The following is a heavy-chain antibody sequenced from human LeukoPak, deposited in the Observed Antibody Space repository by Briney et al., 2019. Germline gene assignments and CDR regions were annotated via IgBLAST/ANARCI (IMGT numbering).Heavy chain of an antibody. V-gene: IGHV3-30*04. CDR2: ISYDGSNK. D-gene: IGHD5-18*01. Sequence: PGGSLRLSCAASGFTFSSYAMHWVRQAPGKGLEWVAVISYDGSNKYYADSVKGRFTISRDNSKNTLYLQMNSLRAEDTAVYYCARGLSYGYGFADYWGQGTLVTVSS. J-gene: IGHJ4*02. CDR1: GFTFSSYA. CDR3: ARGLSYGYGFADY.